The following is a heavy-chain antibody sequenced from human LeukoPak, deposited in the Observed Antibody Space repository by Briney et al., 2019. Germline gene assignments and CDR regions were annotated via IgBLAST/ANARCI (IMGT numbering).Heavy chain of an antibody. CDR2: ISSSSSYI. J-gene: IGHJ4*02. Sequence: GGSLRLSCAASGFTFSSYSMNWVRQAPGKGLEWVSSISSSSSYIYYADSVKGRFTISRDNAKNPLYLQMNSLRAEDTAVYYCARVFGIGGYFDYWGQGTLVTVSS. CDR3: ARVFGIGGYFDY. CDR1: GFTFSSYS. D-gene: IGHD3-10*02. V-gene: IGHV3-21*01.